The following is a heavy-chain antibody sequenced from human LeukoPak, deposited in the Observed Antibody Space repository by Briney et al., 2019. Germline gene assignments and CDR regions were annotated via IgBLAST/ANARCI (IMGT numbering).Heavy chain of an antibody. CDR1: GYRLTSYG. V-gene: IGHV1-18*01. CDR3: ARYSVSYSSSWHYYFDY. J-gene: IGHJ4*02. CDR2: ISTYNGNT. Sequence: ASVKVSCKASGYRLTSYGISWVRQAPGQGLEWMGWISTYNGNTNYAQKFQDRVTMTTDTSTSTAYMELRSLRSDDTDVYYCARYSVSYSSSWHYYFDYWGQGTLVTVSS. D-gene: IGHD6-13*01.